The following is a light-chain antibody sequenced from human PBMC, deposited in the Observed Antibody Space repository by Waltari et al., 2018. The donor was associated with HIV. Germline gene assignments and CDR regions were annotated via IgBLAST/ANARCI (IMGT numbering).Light chain of an antibody. CDR3: QQYDNWPPWT. CDR1: PSIARN. CDR2: GVS. Sequence: EIVMTQSPATLSVSPGERAPLSCKASPSIARNLAWYQQKPGQVPRLLICGVSTRATGIPARFSGSGSWTEFTLTISSLQSEDFAVYYCQQYDNWPPWTFGQGTKVEI. V-gene: IGKV3-15*01. J-gene: IGKJ1*01.